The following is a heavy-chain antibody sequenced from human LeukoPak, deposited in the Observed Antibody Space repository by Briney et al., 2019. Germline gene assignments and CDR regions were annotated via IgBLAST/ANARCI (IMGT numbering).Heavy chain of an antibody. J-gene: IGHJ4*02. CDR2: ISGSGGST. CDR3: AKGVFGVVPAATFDN. D-gene: IGHD2-2*01. V-gene: IGHV3-23*01. Sequence: PGGSLRLSCAASGFTFSSYAMSWVRQAPGKGLEWVSAISGSGGSTYYADSVKGRFTISIDNSKNTLYLQMNRLKAEDTAVYYCAKGVFGVVPAATFDNWGQGTLVTVSS. CDR1: GFTFSSYA.